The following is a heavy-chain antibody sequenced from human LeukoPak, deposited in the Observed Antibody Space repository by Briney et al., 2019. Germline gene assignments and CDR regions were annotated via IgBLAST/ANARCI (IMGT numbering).Heavy chain of an antibody. V-gene: IGHV3-23*01. CDR1: GFRFSNFG. CDR3: AKDPNGDYVGTFDM. D-gene: IGHD4-17*01. Sequence: PGGSLRLSCGASGFRFSNFGMSWVRQAPGKGPEWVSSISGNGGRTDYAESVKGRFTISRDNSKNTLYLQMNSLRDEDTAAYYCAKDPNGDYVGTFDMWGRGTMVTVSS. J-gene: IGHJ3*02. CDR2: ISGNGGRT.